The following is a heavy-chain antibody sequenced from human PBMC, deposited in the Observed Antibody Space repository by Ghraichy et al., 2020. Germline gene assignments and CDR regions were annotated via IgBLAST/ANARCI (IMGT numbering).Heavy chain of an antibody. CDR1: GASISSYY. V-gene: IGHV4-59*01. CDR2: LYYSGST. CDR3: ARAGPGYSLDV. Sequence: ETLSLTCTVSGASISSYYWSWIRQPPGKGLEWIGYLYYSGSTNYNPSLKSRVTISIDTSKNQFSLKLSSVTAADTAVYYCARAGPGYSLDVWGKGTTVTVSS. J-gene: IGHJ6*04. D-gene: IGHD5-18*01.